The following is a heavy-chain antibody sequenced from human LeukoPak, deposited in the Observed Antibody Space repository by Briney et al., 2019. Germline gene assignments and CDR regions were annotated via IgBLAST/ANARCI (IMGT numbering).Heavy chain of an antibody. D-gene: IGHD2-2*01. V-gene: IGHV1-2*06. J-gene: IGHJ5*02. Sequence: ASVRVSCKASGGTFSSYAISWVRQAPGQGLEWMGRINPNSGGTNYAQKFQGRVTMTRDTSISTAYMELSRLRSDDTAVYYCARDYCSSTSCYPWFDPWGQGTLVTVSS. CDR1: GGTFSSYA. CDR2: INPNSGGT. CDR3: ARDYCSSTSCYPWFDP.